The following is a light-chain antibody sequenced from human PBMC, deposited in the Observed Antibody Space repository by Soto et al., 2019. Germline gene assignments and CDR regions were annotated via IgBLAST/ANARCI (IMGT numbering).Light chain of an antibody. V-gene: IGLV2-18*01. CDR2: EAS. CDR1: STDFVSYNR. Sequence: QSLLTQSPSVSGSPGQSVTISCTGTSTDFVSYNRVSWYQQPPGTAPKLIIYEASNRPSGVPDRFSGSKSGNTASLTISGLQAADEADYYCSLYTSENTYVFGTGTKVTVL. J-gene: IGLJ1*01. CDR3: SLYTSENTYV.